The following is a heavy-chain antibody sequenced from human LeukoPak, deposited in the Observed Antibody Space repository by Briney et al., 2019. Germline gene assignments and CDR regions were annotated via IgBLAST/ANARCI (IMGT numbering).Heavy chain of an antibody. CDR1: GGTFSSYA. V-gene: IGHV1-69*13. CDR3: ARDREYYYDSSGYYSGDY. Sequence: GASVKVSCKASGGTFSSYAISWVRQAPGQGLEWMGGIIPIFGTANYAQKFQGRVTITADESTSTAYMELSSLRSEDTAVYYCARDREYYYDSSGYYSGDYWGQGTLVTVSS. D-gene: IGHD3-22*01. J-gene: IGHJ4*02. CDR2: IIPIFGTA.